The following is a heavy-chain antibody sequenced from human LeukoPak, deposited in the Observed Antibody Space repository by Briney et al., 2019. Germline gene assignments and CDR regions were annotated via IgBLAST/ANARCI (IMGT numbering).Heavy chain of an antibody. J-gene: IGHJ6*02. V-gene: IGHV5-51*01. Sequence: GESLKISCKGSGYSFTYYWIGWVRQMPGKGLEWMGIIYPGDSDTRYSPSFQGQVTISADKSISTAYLQWSSLKASDTAMYYCARFAYDYYGSGSYDPTYYYYGMDVWGQGTTVTVSS. CDR3: ARFAYDYYGSGSYDPTYYYYGMDV. D-gene: IGHD3-10*01. CDR2: IYPGDSDT. CDR1: GYSFTYYW.